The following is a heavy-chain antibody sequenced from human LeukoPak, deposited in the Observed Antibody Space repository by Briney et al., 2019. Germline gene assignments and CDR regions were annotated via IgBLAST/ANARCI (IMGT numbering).Heavy chain of an antibody. CDR2: ISYSGST. CDR3: ARVFANHYFDY. J-gene: IGHJ4*02. Sequence: SETLSLTCTVSGGSISSNYWSWIRQPPGKGLEWIGYISYSGSTNYNPSLKSRVTISVDTSKNQFSLKLSSVTAADTAVYYCARVFANHYFDYWGQGTLVTVSS. CDR1: GGSISSNY. V-gene: IGHV4-59*01.